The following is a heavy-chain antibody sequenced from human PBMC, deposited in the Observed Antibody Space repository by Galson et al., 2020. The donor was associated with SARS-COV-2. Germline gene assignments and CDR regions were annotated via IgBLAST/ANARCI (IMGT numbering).Heavy chain of an antibody. Sequence: SETLSLTCLVSGYSISSGYFWGWIRQPPGEGLEWMGSIYHSVATYYNPSLRSRLSMSVDTSNNQFSLNLISVTAADTAIYYCAAYSVVVASPTPLRAEYWGQGTRVIVSS. CDR2: IYHSVAT. J-gene: IGHJ4*02. V-gene: IGHV4-38-2*01. D-gene: IGHD2-15*01. CDR1: GYSISSGYF. CDR3: AAYSVVVASPTPLRAEY.